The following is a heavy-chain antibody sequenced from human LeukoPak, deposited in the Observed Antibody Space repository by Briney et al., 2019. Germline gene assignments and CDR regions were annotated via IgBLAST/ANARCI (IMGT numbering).Heavy chain of an antibody. J-gene: IGHJ4*02. CDR3: ARGQLRLSN. V-gene: IGHV4-39*01. Sequence: SETLSLTCTVSGGSISSGGYYWSWIRQHPGKGLEWIGSIYYSGSTYYNPSLKSRVTISVDTSKNQFSLKLNSVTAADTAVYYCARGQLRLSNWGQGSLVIVSS. CDR2: IYYSGST. D-gene: IGHD6-25*01. CDR1: GGSISSGGYY.